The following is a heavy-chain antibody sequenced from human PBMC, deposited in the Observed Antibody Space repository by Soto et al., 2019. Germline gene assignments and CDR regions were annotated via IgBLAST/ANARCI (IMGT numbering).Heavy chain of an antibody. CDR2: ISSSSSTI. CDR3: ARIGRLRWGDY. V-gene: IGHV3-48*01. D-gene: IGHD4-17*01. J-gene: IGHJ4*02. Sequence: EVQLVESGGGLVQPGGSLRLSCAASGFTFSSYSLNWVRQAPGKGLEWVSYISSSSSTIYYADSVKGRFTISRDNAKNSLYLQMNSLRAEDTAVYYCARIGRLRWGDYWGQGPLVTVSS. CDR1: GFTFSSYS.